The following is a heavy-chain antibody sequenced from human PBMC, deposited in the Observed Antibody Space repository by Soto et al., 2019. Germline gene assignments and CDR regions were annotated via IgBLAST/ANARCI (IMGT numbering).Heavy chain of an antibody. J-gene: IGHJ6*02. CDR3: AGGGVRGVITRTRDYYGMDV. V-gene: IGHV5-51*01. CDR2: IYPGDSDT. D-gene: IGHD3-10*01. Sequence: PGESLKISCKGSGYSFTSYWTGWVRQMPGKGLEWMGNIYPGDSDTRYSPSFQGQVTISADKSISTAYLQWSSLKASDTAMYYCAGGGVRGVITRTRDYYGMDVWGQGTTVTVSS. CDR1: GYSFTSYW.